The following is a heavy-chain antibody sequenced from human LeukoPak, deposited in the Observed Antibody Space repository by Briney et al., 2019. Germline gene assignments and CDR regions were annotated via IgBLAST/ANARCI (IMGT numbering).Heavy chain of an antibody. CDR1: GYTFTSYY. Sequence: ASVKVSCKASGYTFTSYYMHWVRQAPGQGLERMGIINPSGGSTSYAQKFQGRVTMTRDTSISTAYMELSRLRSDDTAVYYCARRVVVTSPFDYWGQGTLVTVSS. V-gene: IGHV1-46*01. CDR2: INPSGGST. CDR3: ARRVVVTSPFDY. J-gene: IGHJ4*02. D-gene: IGHD3-22*01.